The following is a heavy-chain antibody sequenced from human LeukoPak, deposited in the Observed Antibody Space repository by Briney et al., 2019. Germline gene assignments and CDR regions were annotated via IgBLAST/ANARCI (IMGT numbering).Heavy chain of an antibody. V-gene: IGHV3-7*01. CDR3: AKNQQLWRSFDL. Sequence: GGSLRLSCAASGFSFSTYWMSWVRQAPGKGLEWVANINQDGGEEYYVDSVKGRFTISRDNAKNSLYLQMNSLRAEDTAVYYCAKNQQLWRSFDLWGRGDLLTVSS. CDR1: GFSFSTYW. D-gene: IGHD6-13*01. CDR2: INQDGGEE. J-gene: IGHJ2*01.